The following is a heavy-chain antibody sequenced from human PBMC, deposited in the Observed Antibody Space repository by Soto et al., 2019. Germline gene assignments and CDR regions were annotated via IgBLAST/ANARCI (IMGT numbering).Heavy chain of an antibody. CDR3: ARLEVAGTVRWFDP. CDR1: GGSISTYY. D-gene: IGHD6-19*01. Sequence: TSETLSLTCTVSGGSISTYYWSWIRQPPGKGLEWIGYIYYSGSTNYNPSLKSRVTISLDTSKNQFSLRLSSVTAADTAVYYCARLEVAGTVRWFDPWGQGTLVTVSS. V-gene: IGHV4-59*01. CDR2: IYYSGST. J-gene: IGHJ5*02.